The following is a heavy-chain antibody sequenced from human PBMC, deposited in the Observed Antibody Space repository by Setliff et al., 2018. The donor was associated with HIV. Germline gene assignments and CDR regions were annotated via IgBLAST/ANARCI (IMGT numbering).Heavy chain of an antibody. CDR2: IIPMYGPA. CDR3: ARVGFSSRHTGDFFDS. J-gene: IGHJ4*02. V-gene: IGHV1-69*13. D-gene: IGHD5-18*01. CDR1: GVTFSNCS. Sequence: SVKVSCKASGVTFSNCSISWVRQAPGQGLEWMGGIIPMYGPAHYAQKFQGRVTITADESTTTAYMDLNSLTSEDTALYYCARVGFSSRHTGDFFDSWGQGTLVTVSS.